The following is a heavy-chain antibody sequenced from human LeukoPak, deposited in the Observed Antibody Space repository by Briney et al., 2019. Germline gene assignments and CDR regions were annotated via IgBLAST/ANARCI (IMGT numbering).Heavy chain of an antibody. Sequence: ASVKVSCKTSKYTFTGYYIHWVRQAPGQGLECMGWINPNSGDTNYAQKFQGRVTMTRDTSISTAYMDLNRLTSGDTAVYSCARGRGSQSFDYWGQGTLITVSS. V-gene: IGHV1-2*02. J-gene: IGHJ4*02. CDR1: KYTFTGYY. CDR3: ARGRGSQSFDY. CDR2: INPNSGDT. D-gene: IGHD1-26*01.